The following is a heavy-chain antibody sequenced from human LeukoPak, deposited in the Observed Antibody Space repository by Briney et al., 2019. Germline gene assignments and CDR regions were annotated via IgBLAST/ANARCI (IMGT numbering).Heavy chain of an antibody. CDR2: ITSVSSYI. Sequence: GGSLRLSCAASGFTFSSYNMNWVRQAPGQGLEWVSSITSVSSYIYYADSVKGRFTISRDNAKSSLYLQMNSLRAEDTAVYYCAKDRCSNGIGCYYYYMDVWGKGTTVTISS. CDR3: AKDRCSNGIGCYYYYMDV. V-gene: IGHV3-21*01. CDR1: GFTFSSYN. J-gene: IGHJ6*03. D-gene: IGHD2-8*01.